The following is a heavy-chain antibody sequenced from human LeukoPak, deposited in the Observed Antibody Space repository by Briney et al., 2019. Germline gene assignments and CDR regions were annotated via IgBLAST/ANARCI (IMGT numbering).Heavy chain of an antibody. CDR1: GGSFSGYY. J-gene: IGHJ5*02. CDR2: INHSGST. V-gene: IGHV4-34*01. CDR3: AREVGATTSIRFDP. D-gene: IGHD1-26*01. Sequence: SETLSLTCAVYGGSFSGYYWSWLRQSPGKGLEWIGEINHSGSTNYNPSLKSRVTMSIDTSKNHFSLRLSSVTAADTAVYYCAREVGATTSIRFDPWGQGTLVTVSS.